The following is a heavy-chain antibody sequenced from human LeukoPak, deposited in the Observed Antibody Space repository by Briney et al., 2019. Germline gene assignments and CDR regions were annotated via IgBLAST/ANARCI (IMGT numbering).Heavy chain of an antibody. CDR2: IYYSGST. Sequence: SETLSLTCTVSGGSISSYYWSWIRQPPGKGLEWIGYIYYSGSTNYNPSLKSRGTISVDTSKNQFSLKLSSVTAADTAVYYCASLAVAGTLRLDYWGQGTLVTVSS. CDR1: GGSISSYY. CDR3: ASLAVAGTLRLDY. V-gene: IGHV4-59*01. D-gene: IGHD6-19*01. J-gene: IGHJ4*02.